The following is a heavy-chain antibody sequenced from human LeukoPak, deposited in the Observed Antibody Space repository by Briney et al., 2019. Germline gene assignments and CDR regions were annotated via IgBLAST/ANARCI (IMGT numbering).Heavy chain of an antibody. V-gene: IGHV4-34*01. CDR3: ARASFDYGSGSYYHLDY. CDR2: INHSGST. Sequence: SETLSLTCAVYGGSFSGYYWSWIRQPPGKGLEWIGEINHSGSTNYNPSLKSRVTISVDTSKNQFSLKLSSVTAADTAVYYCARASFDYGSGSYYHLDYWGQGTLVTVSS. CDR1: GGSFSGYY. J-gene: IGHJ4*02. D-gene: IGHD3-10*01.